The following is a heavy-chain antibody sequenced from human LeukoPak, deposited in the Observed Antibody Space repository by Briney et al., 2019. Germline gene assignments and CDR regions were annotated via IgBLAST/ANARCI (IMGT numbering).Heavy chain of an antibody. D-gene: IGHD3-22*01. CDR3: AVAETVNSYDRLRLHH. CDR1: GFTFKVFW. Sequence: GGSLRLSRAASGFTFKVFWKSWGRPAPGEGVGWGANMKQDGSDKYYVDSVKGRFTISRDNAKNSLYLQMDSLRAEDTAVYYCAVAETVNSYDRLRLHHWGQGTLVTVSS. J-gene: IGHJ5*02. CDR2: MKQDGSDK. V-gene: IGHV3-7*01.